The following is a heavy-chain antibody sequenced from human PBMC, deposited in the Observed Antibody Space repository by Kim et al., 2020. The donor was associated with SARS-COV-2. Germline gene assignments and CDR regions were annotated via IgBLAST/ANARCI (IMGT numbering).Heavy chain of an antibody. CDR2: ISAYNGNT. Sequence: ASVKVSCKASGYTFTSYGISWVRQAPGQGLEWMGWISAYNGNTNYAQKLQGRVTMTTDTSTSTAYMELRSLRSDDTAVYYCARVRVGYCSSTSCYPPAYNWFDPWGQGTLVTVSS. CDR3: ARVRVGYCSSTSCYPPAYNWFDP. J-gene: IGHJ5*02. V-gene: IGHV1-18*04. D-gene: IGHD2-2*01. CDR1: GYTFTSYG.